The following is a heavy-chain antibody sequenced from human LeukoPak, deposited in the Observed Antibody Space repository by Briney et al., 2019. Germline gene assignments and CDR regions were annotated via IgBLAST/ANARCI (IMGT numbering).Heavy chain of an antibody. D-gene: IGHD3-3*01. Sequence: ASVKVSCKASGYTFTGYYMHWVRQAPGQGLEWMGIINPSGGSTSYAQKFQGRVTMTRDTSTSTVYMELSGLRSEDTAVYYCAREWGLQRFLEWSLDYWGQGTLVTVSS. V-gene: IGHV1-46*01. CDR2: INPSGGST. J-gene: IGHJ4*02. CDR3: AREWGLQRFLEWSLDY. CDR1: GYTFTGYY.